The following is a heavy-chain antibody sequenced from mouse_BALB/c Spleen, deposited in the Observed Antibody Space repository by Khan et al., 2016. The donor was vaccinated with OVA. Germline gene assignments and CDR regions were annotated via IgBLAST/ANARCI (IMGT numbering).Heavy chain of an antibody. CDR3: ARDPSYGHRGFAY. V-gene: IGHV2-6-7*01. CDR2: IWGDGGT. CDR1: GFSLTDYG. D-gene: IGHD1-1*02. J-gene: IGHJ3*01. Sequence: QVQLKESGPGLVAPSQSLSITCTVSGFSLTDYGVNWVRQPPGKGLEWLGMIWGDGGTDYASALKSRLTISKDNSKSQVFLTMNSRQTDDTARYYVARDPSYGHRGFAYWGQGTLVTVSA.